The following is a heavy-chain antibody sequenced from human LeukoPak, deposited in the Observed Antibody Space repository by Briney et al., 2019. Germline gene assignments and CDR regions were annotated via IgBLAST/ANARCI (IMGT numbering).Heavy chain of an antibody. CDR1: GFTFSSYA. Sequence: GGSLRLSCAASGFTFSSYAMHWVRQAPGKGLEWVAVISYDGSNKYYADSVKGRFTNSRDNSKNTLYLQMNSLRAEDTAVYYCARENSSGYYYGYYFDYWGQGTLVTVSS. D-gene: IGHD3-22*01. CDR2: ISYDGSNK. V-gene: IGHV3-30*04. J-gene: IGHJ4*02. CDR3: ARENSSGYYYGYYFDY.